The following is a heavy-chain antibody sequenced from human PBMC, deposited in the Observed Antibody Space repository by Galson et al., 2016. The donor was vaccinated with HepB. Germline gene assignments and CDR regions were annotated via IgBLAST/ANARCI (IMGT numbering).Heavy chain of an antibody. V-gene: IGHV4-31*03. Sequence: TLSLTCSVSGGSISTSGQYWNWIRQRPGKGLEWIGYIYYTGSTFYNPSPKSRLKISVDTSKNQFSLNLDSVTAADTAVYYCARDTQRATLGGQGTLVTVSS. CDR2: IYYTGST. J-gene: IGHJ4*02. D-gene: IGHD5-24*01. CDR1: GGSISTSGQY. CDR3: ARDTQRATL.